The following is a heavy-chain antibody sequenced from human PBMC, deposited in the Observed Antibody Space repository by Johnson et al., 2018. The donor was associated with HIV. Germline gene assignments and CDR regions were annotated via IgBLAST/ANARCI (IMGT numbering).Heavy chain of an antibody. Sequence: QVQLVESGGGLVKPGGSLILSCAASGFTFSNYAMHWVRQAPGKGLEWVAVISYDGSNKYSADSVKGRFTISRDNSKNTLYLQMNSLRTEDTAVYYCARDKGIAAAATDDAFDIWGQGTMVTVSS. J-gene: IGHJ3*02. CDR3: ARDKGIAAAATDDAFDI. D-gene: IGHD6-13*01. CDR2: ISYDGSNK. CDR1: GFTFSNYA. V-gene: IGHV3-30-3*01.